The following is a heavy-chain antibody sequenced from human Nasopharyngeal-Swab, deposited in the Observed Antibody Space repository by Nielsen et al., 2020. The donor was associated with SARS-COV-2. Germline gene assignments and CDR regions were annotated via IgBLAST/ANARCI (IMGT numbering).Heavy chain of an antibody. V-gene: IGHV3-23*01. Sequence: GGSLSLSCAASGFTFSSYAMNWVRQAPGKGLEWVAGISAGGATRYYADPVKGRFSISRDKSKNTLSLQMNSLRAEDTAVYYWAKANQVTIIGVLEAFDVWGQGTLGTVSS. J-gene: IGHJ3*01. CDR3: AKANQVTIIGVLEAFDV. D-gene: IGHD3-3*02. CDR2: ISAGGATR. CDR1: GFTFSSYA.